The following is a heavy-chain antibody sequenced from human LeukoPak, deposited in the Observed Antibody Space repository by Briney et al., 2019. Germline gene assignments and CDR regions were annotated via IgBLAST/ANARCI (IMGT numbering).Heavy chain of an antibody. CDR3: ARDRRAQPLMDP. Sequence: SVKVSCKASGGTFSSYTISWVRQAPGQGLEWMGRIIPILGIANYAQKFQGRVTITADKSTSTAYMELSSLRSEDTAVYYRARDRRAQPLMDPWGQGTLVTVSS. CDR1: GGTFSSYT. V-gene: IGHV1-69*04. J-gene: IGHJ5*02. CDR2: IIPILGIA. D-gene: IGHD6-13*01.